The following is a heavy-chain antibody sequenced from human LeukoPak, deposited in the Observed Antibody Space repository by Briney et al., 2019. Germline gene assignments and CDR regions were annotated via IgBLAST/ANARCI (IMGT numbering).Heavy chain of an antibody. CDR2: ISSSSSYI. D-gene: IGHD6-19*01. CDR3: ARVEGSDWYLYYLDY. CDR1: GFTFRSYS. J-gene: IGHJ4*02. Sequence: GGSLRLSCAASGFTFRSYSMNWVRQATGKGLEWVSSISSSSSYIYYADSVKGRFTISRDNAKNSLYLQVNSLRAEDTAVYYCARVEGSDWYLYYLDYWGQGTLVTVSS. V-gene: IGHV3-21*01.